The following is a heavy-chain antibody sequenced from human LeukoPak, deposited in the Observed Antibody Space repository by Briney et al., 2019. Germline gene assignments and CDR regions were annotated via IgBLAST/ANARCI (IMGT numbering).Heavy chain of an antibody. CDR2: INNGGSPK. CDR1: GFTFSSYE. J-gene: IGHJ4*02. Sequence: GGSLRPSCAASGFTFSSYEMHWVRQAPGKGLEWVSYINNGGSPKYYADSVKGRFTISRDNAKNSLYLQMNSLRAEDTAVYYCVREGSYYFDFWGQGTLVTVSS. V-gene: IGHV3-48*03. CDR3: VREGSYYFDF.